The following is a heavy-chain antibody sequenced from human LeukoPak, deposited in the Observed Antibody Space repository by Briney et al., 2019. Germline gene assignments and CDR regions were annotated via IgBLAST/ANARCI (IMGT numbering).Heavy chain of an antibody. V-gene: IGHV3-23*01. CDR3: AKGYDSSGAPFDY. J-gene: IGHJ4*02. D-gene: IGHD3-22*01. CDR2: ISGSGGST. CDR1: GFTFSSYG. Sequence: GGSLRLSCAASGFTFSSYGMSWVRQAPGKGLEWVSAISGSGGSTYYADSVKGRFTISRDNSKNTLYLQMNSLRAEDTAVYYCAKGYDSSGAPFDYWGQGALVTVSS.